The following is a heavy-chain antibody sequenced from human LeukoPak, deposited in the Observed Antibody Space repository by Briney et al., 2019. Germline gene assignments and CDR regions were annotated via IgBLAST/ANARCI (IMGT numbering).Heavy chain of an antibody. V-gene: IGHV1-2*02. CDR3: ARARSSSWSVYWFDP. CDR2: INPNSGGT. Sequence: ASVKVSCKASGYTFTGYYMHWVRQAPGQGLEWMGWINPNSGGTNYAQKFQGRVTMTRDTPISTAYMELSRLRSDDTAVYYCARARSSSWSVYWFDPWGQGTLVTVSS. D-gene: IGHD6-13*01. J-gene: IGHJ5*02. CDR1: GYTFTGYY.